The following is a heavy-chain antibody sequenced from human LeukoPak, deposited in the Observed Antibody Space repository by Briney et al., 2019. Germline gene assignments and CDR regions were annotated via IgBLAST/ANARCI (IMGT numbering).Heavy chain of an antibody. CDR3: AGGARGYNWYFDL. CDR1: EFSFSSYW. D-gene: IGHD3-16*01. J-gene: IGHJ2*01. CDR2: IKQDGSEE. Sequence: LTGGSLRLSCAASEFSFSSYWMSWVRQAPGKGLEWVANIKQDGSEEYYVDSMKGRFTISRDNAKNVLYLQINSLRVGDTAVYYCAGGARGYNWYFDLWGRGTLVTVSP. V-gene: IGHV3-7*01.